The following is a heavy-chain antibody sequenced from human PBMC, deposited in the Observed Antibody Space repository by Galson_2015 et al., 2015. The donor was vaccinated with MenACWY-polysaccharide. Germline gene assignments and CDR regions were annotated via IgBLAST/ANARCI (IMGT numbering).Heavy chain of an antibody. V-gene: IGHV4-31*03. Sequence: TLSLTCNVSGDSTRSGGYYWSWLRQHPGKGLEWMGYIHYRGSTSYNPSLKSRLLISGDASNGQFSLKLGSVTAADTAVYYCARYNIAAGDFDYWGQGALVTVSS. CDR2: IHYRGST. D-gene: IGHD6-25*01. J-gene: IGHJ4*02. CDR3: ARYNIAAGDFDY. CDR1: GDSTRSGGYY.